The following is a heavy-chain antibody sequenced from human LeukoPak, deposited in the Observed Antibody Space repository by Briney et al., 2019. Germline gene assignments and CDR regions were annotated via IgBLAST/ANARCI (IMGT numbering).Heavy chain of an antibody. V-gene: IGHV3-53*01. J-gene: IGHJ2*01. Sequence: RAGGSLRPSCAASGFTVSSNYMSWVRQAPGKGLEWVSVIYSGGSTYYADSVKGRFTISRDNSENTLYLQMNSLRAEDTAVYYCARDIYGSGSYWAPWYFDLWGRGTLVTVSS. CDR3: ARDIYGSGSYWAPWYFDL. CDR1: GFTVSSNY. CDR2: IYSGGST. D-gene: IGHD3-10*01.